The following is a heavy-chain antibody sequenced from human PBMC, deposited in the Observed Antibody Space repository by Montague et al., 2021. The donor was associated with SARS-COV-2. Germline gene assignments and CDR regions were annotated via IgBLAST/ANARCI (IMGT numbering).Heavy chain of an antibody. CDR3: ARSIDSVSWCAD. V-gene: IGHV4-34*01. D-gene: IGHD5/OR15-5a*01. Sequence: SETLSLTCAVYGESFDGYCWRWIRLPPGKALEWIGEISYTGHTRYNPNPSLRGRVGISTASTKNQFSLNLTSVTAADTAVYYCARSIDSVSWCADWGQGTPVTVSS. CDR1: GESFDGYC. J-gene: IGHJ4*02. CDR2: ISYTGHTRY.